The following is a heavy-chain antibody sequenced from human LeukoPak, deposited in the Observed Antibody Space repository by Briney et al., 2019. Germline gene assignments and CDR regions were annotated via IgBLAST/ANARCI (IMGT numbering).Heavy chain of an antibody. J-gene: IGHJ4*02. V-gene: IGHV3-74*01. D-gene: IGHD3-22*01. CDR2: INSDGSST. CDR3: ARDQVYFDSSGYPHYYFDY. CDR1: GFTFSSYW. Sequence: GGSLRLSCAASGFTFSSYWMHWVRQAPGKGLVWVSRINSDGSSTSYADSVKGRFTISRDNAKNTLYLQMNSLRAEDTAVYYCARDQVYFDSSGYPHYYFDYWGQGTLVTVSS.